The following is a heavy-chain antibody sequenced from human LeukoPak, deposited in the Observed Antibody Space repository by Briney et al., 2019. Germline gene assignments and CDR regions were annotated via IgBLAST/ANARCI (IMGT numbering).Heavy chain of an antibody. Sequence: PSETLSLTCAVYGGSFSGYYWSWIRQPPGKGLEWIGEINHSGSTNYNPSLKSRVTISVDTSKNQFSLKLSSVTAAGTAVYYCARRRACSSTSCYRTYNWFDPWGQGTLVTVSS. D-gene: IGHD2-2*02. J-gene: IGHJ5*02. CDR3: ARRRACSSTSCYRTYNWFDP. CDR2: INHSGST. V-gene: IGHV4-34*01. CDR1: GGSFSGYY.